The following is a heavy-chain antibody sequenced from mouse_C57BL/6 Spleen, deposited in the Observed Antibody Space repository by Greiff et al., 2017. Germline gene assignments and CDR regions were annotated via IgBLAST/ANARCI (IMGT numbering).Heavy chain of an antibody. CDR2: ISDGGSYT. D-gene: IGHD1-1*01. CDR1: GFTFSSYA. Sequence: EVQGVESGGGLVKPGGSLKLSCAASGFTFSSYAMSWVRQTPEKRLEWVATISDGGSYTYYPDNVKGRFTISRDNAKNNLYLQMSHLKSEDTAMYYCARDRTITTVVAPGFAYWGQGTLVTVSA. J-gene: IGHJ3*01. V-gene: IGHV5-4*01. CDR3: ARDRTITTVVAPGFAY.